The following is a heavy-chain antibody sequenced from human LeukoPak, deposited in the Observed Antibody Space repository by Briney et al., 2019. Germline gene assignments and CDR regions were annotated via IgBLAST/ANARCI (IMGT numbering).Heavy chain of an antibody. V-gene: IGHV4-59*01. Sequence: SETLSLTCTVSGGSISSYFWSWIRQPPGKGLEWIGYIYYSGSTNYNPSLKSRVTISVDTSKNQFSLTLSSVTAADTAVYYCARQYCSSTNCYYFVYWGQGTLVTVSS. CDR2: IYYSGST. J-gene: IGHJ4*02. CDR3: ARQYCSSTNCYYFVY. D-gene: IGHD2-2*01. CDR1: GGSISSYF.